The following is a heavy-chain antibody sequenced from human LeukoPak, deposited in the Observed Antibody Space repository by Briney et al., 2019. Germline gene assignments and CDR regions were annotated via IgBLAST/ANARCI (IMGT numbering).Heavy chain of an antibody. J-gene: IGHJ6*03. V-gene: IGHV4-61*02. D-gene: IGHD2-2*02. CDR1: GGSISSGSYY. CDR3: ARDGAVVVPAAIDYMDV. CDR2: IYTSGST. Sequence: PSETLSLTCTVSGGSISSGSYYWSWIRQPAGKGLEWIGRIYTSGSTNYNPSLKSRVTISVDTSKNQFSLKLSSVTAADTAVYYCARDGAVVVPAAIDYMDVWGKGTTVTVSS.